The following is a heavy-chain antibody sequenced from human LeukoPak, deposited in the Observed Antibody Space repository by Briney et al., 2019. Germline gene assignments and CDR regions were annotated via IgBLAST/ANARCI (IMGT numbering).Heavy chain of an antibody. V-gene: IGHV1-69*05. Sequence: SVHVSCKASGGTFSSYAISWVRQAPGQGLEWMGMIFPIFGTSNYAEKVQGRVTITTDESTSTAYMELSSLRSEDTSVYYCARDDFWSDYGYYFDYWGQGTLVTVSS. CDR3: ARDDFWSDYGYYFDY. CDR2: IFPIFGTS. J-gene: IGHJ4*02. CDR1: GGTFSSYA. D-gene: IGHD3-3*01.